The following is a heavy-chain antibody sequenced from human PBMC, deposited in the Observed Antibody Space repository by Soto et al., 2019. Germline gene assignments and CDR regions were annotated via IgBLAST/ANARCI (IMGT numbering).Heavy chain of an antibody. J-gene: IGHJ3*02. D-gene: IGHD1-20*01. V-gene: IGHV1-18*01. CDR1: GYTFTSYG. Sequence: QVPLVQSGAEVKKPGASVKVSCKASGYTFTSYGISWVRQAPGQGLEWMGWISAYNGNTNYAQKLQGRVTMTTDTPTSTAYMELRSLRSDDTAVYYCPGPRITGTPAQDAFDISGQGTMVTVSS. CDR2: ISAYNGNT. CDR3: PGPRITGTPAQDAFDI.